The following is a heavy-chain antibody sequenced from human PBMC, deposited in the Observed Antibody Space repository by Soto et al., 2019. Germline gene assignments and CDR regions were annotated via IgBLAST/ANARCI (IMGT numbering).Heavy chain of an antibody. CDR3: ARDQRGCSSTSCYFSYYYYYGMDV. J-gene: IGHJ6*02. CDR2: IYYSGST. V-gene: IGHV4-59*01. D-gene: IGHD2-2*01. Sequence: SETRSLTWTVSGGSISRYYWSWSRQPPGKGLGWIGYIYYSGSTNYNPSLKSRVTISVDTSKNQFSLKLSSVTAADTAVYYCARDQRGCSSTSCYFSYYYYYGMDVWGQGTTVTVSS. CDR1: GGSISRYY.